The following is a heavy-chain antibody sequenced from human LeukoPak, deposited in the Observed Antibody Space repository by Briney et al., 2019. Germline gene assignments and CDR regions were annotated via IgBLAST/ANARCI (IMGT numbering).Heavy chain of an antibody. CDR2: INSDGSST. J-gene: IGHJ3*02. Sequence: GGSLRLSCAASGFTFSSYWMHWVRQAPGKGPVWVSRINSDGSSTSYADSVKGRFTISRDNAKNTLYLQMNSLGAEDTAVYYCARAYGSGDAFDIWGQGTMSPSLQ. D-gene: IGHD3-10*01. CDR3: ARAYGSGDAFDI. CDR1: GFTFSSYW. V-gene: IGHV3-74*01.